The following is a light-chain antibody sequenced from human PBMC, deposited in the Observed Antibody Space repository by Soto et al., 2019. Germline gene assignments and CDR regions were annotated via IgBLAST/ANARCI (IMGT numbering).Light chain of an antibody. CDR3: SSYVGITTFEV. V-gene: IGLV2-23*02. J-gene: IGLJ1*01. Sequence: QSALTQPASVSGSPGQSITISCTGTSSDVGSYNLVSWYQQQPGKAPKLIIYEYIKRPSGVSNRFSGSKSGNTASLTISGLQAEDEADYYCSSYVGITTFEVFGTGTKLTVL. CDR2: EYI. CDR1: SSDVGSYNL.